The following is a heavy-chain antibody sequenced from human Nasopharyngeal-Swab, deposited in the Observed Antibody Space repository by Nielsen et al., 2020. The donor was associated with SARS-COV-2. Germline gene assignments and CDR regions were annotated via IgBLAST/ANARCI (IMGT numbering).Heavy chain of an antibody. CDR1: GGSFSTYA. CDR3: ARDVHGGSWVFDY. Sequence: SVKVSCKASGGSFSTYAFSWVRQAPGQGLEWMGGIIPSFSRGNYAQKFQDRVTITADEATSTAYMELSSLRSEDTAVYYCARDVHGGSWVFDYWGQGTLVAVSS. J-gene: IGHJ4*02. CDR2: IIPSFSRG. D-gene: IGHD2-15*01. V-gene: IGHV1-69*13.